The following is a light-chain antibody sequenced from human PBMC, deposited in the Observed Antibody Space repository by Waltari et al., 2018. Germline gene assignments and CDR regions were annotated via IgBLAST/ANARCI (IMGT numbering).Light chain of an antibody. CDR3: QQYGNSPPT. V-gene: IGKV3-20*01. CDR1: QTLSSSY. CDR2: GAS. Sequence: EIVLTQSPGTLSLSPGERVILSCRASQTLSSSYLAWYQQKPGQAPRLLIYGASSRATGIPDKFSGSGSGTDFTLTISRLEAEDFAVYYCQQYGNSPPTFGGGTKVEIK. J-gene: IGKJ4*01.